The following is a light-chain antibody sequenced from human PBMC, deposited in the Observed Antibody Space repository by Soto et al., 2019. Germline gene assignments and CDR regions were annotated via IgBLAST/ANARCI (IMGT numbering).Light chain of an antibody. J-gene: IGKJ5*01. CDR3: QQRSNWPRT. CDR2: DAS. CDR1: QSVSSY. V-gene: IGKV3-11*01. Sequence: EIVLTQSPATLSLSPGERATLSCRASQSVSSYLAWYQQKPGQAPRLLIYDASNRATGIPARFSGSGSGTDFTLTISSLEPEDFAVYHCQQRSNWPRTFGQGTRLEI.